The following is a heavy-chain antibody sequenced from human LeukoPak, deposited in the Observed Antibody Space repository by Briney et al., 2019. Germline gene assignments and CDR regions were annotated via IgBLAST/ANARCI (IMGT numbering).Heavy chain of an antibody. CDR3: AHRHSSGWSLDFDY. CDR1: GFSLSTSGVG. D-gene: IGHD6-19*01. CDR2: IYWNDDK. V-gene: IGHV2-5*01. J-gene: IGHJ4*02. Sequence: ESGPTLVKPTQTLTLTRTFSGFSLSTSGVGVGWIRQPPGKALEWLALIYWNDDKRYSPSLKSRLTITKDTSKNQVVLTMTNMDPVDTATYYCAHRHSSGWSLDFDYWGQGTLVTVSS.